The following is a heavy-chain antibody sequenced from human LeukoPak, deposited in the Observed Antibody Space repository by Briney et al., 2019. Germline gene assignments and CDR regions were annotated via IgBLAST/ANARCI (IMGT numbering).Heavy chain of an antibody. J-gene: IGHJ3*01. CDR3: ARNIAAAGTGAFDL. CDR2: ISAYNGNT. V-gene: IGHV1-18*01. Sequence: ASVKVSCKASGYTFTSYGISWVRQAPGQGLEWMGWISAYNGNTNYAQKLQGRVTMTTDTSTSTAYMELRSLRSDDTAVYYCARNIAAAGTGAFDLWGQGTMVTVSS. CDR1: GYTFTSYG. D-gene: IGHD6-13*01.